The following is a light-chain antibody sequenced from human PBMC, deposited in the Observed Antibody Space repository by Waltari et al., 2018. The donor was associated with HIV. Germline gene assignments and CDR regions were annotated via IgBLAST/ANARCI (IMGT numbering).Light chain of an antibody. Sequence: SALPRLAQGSGPLGRSVTTPCLGTSRIVGAFIYAPWYRHHPTKGPKLLIYDVNKRPSGVPDRFSGSKSGNTASLTISGLQAEDEADYYCCSYADTYFVLFGGRTKLTVL. V-gene: IGLV2-11*01. CDR2: DVN. J-gene: IGLJ2*01. CDR1: SRIVGAFIY. CDR3: CSYADTYFVL.